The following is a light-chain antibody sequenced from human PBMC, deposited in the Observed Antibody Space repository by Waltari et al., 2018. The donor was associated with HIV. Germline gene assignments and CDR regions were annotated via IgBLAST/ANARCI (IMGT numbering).Light chain of an antibody. CDR3: CAYAGSTTYVI. CDR1: SSDVGGYNL. CDR2: EVS. V-gene: IGLV2-23*02. Sequence: QSALTQPASVSGSPGQSITFPCTGTSSDVGGYNLVPRYQQHPGKAPKLMIYEVSKRPSGVSNRFSGSKSGNTASLTISGLQAEDEADYYCCAYAGSTTYVIFGGGTKLTVL. J-gene: IGLJ2*01.